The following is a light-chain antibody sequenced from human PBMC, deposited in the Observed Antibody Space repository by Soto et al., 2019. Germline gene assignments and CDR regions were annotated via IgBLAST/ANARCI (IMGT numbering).Light chain of an antibody. CDR3: QHYGSSPPYA. CDR1: QSVSSSY. V-gene: IGKV3-20*01. Sequence: EIVLTQSPGTLSLSPGERATLSCRASQSVSSSYLGGYQQKPGQAPRLLIYGASSRATGIPDRLSGSGSGTYFTLTISRLEPEDFAVYYCQHYGSSPPYAFVQGTKLEIK. CDR2: GAS. J-gene: IGKJ2*01.